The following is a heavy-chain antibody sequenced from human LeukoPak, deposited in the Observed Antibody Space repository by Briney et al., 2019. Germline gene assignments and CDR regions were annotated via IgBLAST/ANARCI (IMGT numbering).Heavy chain of an antibody. D-gene: IGHD2-2*01. CDR1: GFTFSSYG. J-gene: IGHJ4*02. CDR3: ARDGYCSSSSCYPDY. V-gene: IGHV3-30*03. CDR2: ISYDGSDK. Sequence: PGRSLRLSCAASGFTFSSYGMHWVRQAPGKGLEWVAVISYDGSDKYYADSVKGRFTISRDNAKNTLYLQMNSLRVEDTAVYYCARDGYCSSSSCYPDYWGQGTLVTVSS.